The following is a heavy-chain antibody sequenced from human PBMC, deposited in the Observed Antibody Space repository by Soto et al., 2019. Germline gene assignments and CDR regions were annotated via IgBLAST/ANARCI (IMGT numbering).Heavy chain of an antibody. V-gene: IGHV3-9*01. CDR3: AKGAPGYYYGMAV. CDR1: GFTFDDYG. CDR2: ISWNSGAI. Sequence: EMQLVESGGGLVQPGRSLRLSCAASGFTFDDYGMHWVREAPGKGLEWVSGISWNSGAIGYADSVKGRFTISRDNTKNTLYRQMNSLRGKDPALYYCAKGAPGYYYGMAVWGQGTTVTVSS. J-gene: IGHJ6*02.